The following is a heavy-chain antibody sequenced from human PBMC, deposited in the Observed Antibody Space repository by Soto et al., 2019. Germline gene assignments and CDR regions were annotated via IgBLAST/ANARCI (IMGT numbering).Heavy chain of an antibody. CDR1: GGTFSSYA. V-gene: IGHV1-69*13. CDR3: ALIVATINDAFDL. Sequence: SVKVSCKASGGTFSSYAISWVRQAPGQGLEWMGGIIPIFGTANYAQKFQGRVTITADESTSTAYMELSSLRSEDTAVYYCALIVATINDAFDLRGQRTMVTGSS. CDR2: IIPIFGTA. D-gene: IGHD5-12*01. J-gene: IGHJ3*01.